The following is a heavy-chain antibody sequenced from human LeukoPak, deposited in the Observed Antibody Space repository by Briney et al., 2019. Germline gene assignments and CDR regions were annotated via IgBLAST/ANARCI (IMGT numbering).Heavy chain of an antibody. D-gene: IGHD6-19*01. J-gene: IGHJ4*02. CDR1: GGSISSYY. CDR2: IYYSGST. Sequence: PSETLSLTCTVSGGSISSYYWSWIRQPPGKGLEWIGYIYYSGSTNYNPSLKSRVTISVDTYKNQFSLKLSSVTAADTAVYYCARHIESSGWSHFDYWGQGTLVTVSS. CDR3: ARHIESSGWSHFDY. V-gene: IGHV4-59*08.